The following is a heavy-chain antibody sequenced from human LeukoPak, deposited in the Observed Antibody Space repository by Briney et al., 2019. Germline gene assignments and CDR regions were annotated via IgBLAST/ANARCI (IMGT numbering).Heavy chain of an antibody. CDR1: GYSFTNYW. CDR3: ARDGRGWYSGMSPFDP. Sequence: GESLKISCKGSGYSFTNYWIGWVRQAPGQGLEWMGWINPNSGGTNYAQKFQGRVTMTRDTSISTAYMELSRLRSDDTAVYYCARDGRGWYSGMSPFDPWGQGTLVTVSS. J-gene: IGHJ5*02. V-gene: IGHV1-2*02. D-gene: IGHD6-19*01. CDR2: INPNSGGT.